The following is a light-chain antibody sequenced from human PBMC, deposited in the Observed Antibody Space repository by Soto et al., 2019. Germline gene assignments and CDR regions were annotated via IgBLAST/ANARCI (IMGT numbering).Light chain of an antibody. CDR1: QGISSY. Sequence: GGRVTITCRASQGISSYLAWYQQKPGKAPKLLIYAASTLQSGVPSRFSGSGSGTDFTLTISCLQSEDFATYYCQQYYSYPPTFGQGTKVDIK. CDR3: QQYYSYPPT. CDR2: AAS. J-gene: IGKJ1*01. V-gene: IGKV1-8*01.